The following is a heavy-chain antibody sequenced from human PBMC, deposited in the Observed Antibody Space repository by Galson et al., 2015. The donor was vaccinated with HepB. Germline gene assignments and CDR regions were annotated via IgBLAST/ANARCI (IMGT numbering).Heavy chain of an antibody. CDR3: ARVYSSSWYPIDY. D-gene: IGHD6-13*01. J-gene: IGHJ4*02. Sequence: SVKVSCKASGYTFTSYDINWVRQATGQGLEWMGWMNPNSDNTGYAQKFQGRVTMTRNTSISTAYMELSSLRSEDTAVYYCARVYSSSWYPIDYWGQGTLVTVSS. V-gene: IGHV1-8*01. CDR1: GYTFTSYD. CDR2: MNPNSDNT.